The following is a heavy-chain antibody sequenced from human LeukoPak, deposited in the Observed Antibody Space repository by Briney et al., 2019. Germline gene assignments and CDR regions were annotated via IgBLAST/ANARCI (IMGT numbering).Heavy chain of an antibody. CDR1: GYTLTELS. D-gene: IGHD2-21*01. V-gene: IGHV1-24*01. CDR2: FDPEDGET. CDR3: ATSLGRAYFPLLSSFDY. Sequence: ASVKVSCTVSGYTLTELSMHWVRQAPGKGLEWMGGFDPEDGETIYAQKFQGRVTMTEDTSTDTAYMELSSLRSEDTAVYYCATSLGRAYFPLLSSFDYWGQGTLVTVSS. J-gene: IGHJ4*02.